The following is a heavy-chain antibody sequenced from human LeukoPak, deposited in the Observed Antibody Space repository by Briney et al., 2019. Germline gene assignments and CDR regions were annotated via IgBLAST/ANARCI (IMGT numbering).Heavy chain of an antibody. CDR2: IYPGSSET. CDR1: GYIFITHW. Sequence: GESPKISCKGSGYIFITHWIGWVRQMPGKGLEWMGIIYPGSSETTYSPSFQGQVTISADKSISTAYLQWSSLKASDSAMYYCARLTMRPGHIDYWGQGTLVTVSS. CDR3: ARLTMRPGHIDY. J-gene: IGHJ4*02. V-gene: IGHV5-51*01. D-gene: IGHD4/OR15-4a*01.